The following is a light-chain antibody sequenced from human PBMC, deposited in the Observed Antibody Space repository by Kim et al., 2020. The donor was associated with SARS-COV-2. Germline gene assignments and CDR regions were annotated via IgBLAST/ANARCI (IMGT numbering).Light chain of an antibody. Sequence: EIVMTKSPDTLSVSPGERATLSCRASLSVSSNLAWYQQKTGQAARLLIYGASTRATGIPARFSGSWSGTEFTLTISSLQSEDFAVYYCQQYHFSSSTFCQGT. J-gene: IGKJ1*01. CDR1: LSVSSN. V-gene: IGKV3-15*01. CDR3: QQYHFSSST. CDR2: GAS.